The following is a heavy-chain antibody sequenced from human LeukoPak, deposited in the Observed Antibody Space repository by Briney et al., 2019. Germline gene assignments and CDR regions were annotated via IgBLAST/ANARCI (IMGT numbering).Heavy chain of an antibody. CDR1: GGSISSGSYY. J-gene: IGHJ5*02. CDR2: IYTSGST. D-gene: IGHD2-2*01. CDR3: ARMPEAQYNWFDP. Sequence: NPSQTLSLTCTVSGGSISSGSYYWSWIRQPAGKGLEWIGRIYTSGSTNYNPSLKSRVTISVDTSKNQLSLKLSSVTAADTAVYYCARMPEAQYNWFDPWGQGTLVTVSS. V-gene: IGHV4-61*02.